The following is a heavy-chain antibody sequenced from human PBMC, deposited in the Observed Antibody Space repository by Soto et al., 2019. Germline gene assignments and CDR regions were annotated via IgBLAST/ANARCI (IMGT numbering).Heavy chain of an antibody. CDR2: IFQSVDT. Sequence: EKLSHTCTVSGGTVRSGSHYCRRLRQPPGKGLAWIVYIFQSVDTKYNPSLKGRVAISIDMSKNQFSLRLDSVTAADTAVYYCARDRSDTSTTFAAFDIWGQVRMVTVS. J-gene: IGHJ3*02. D-gene: IGHD5-18*01. CDR1: GGTVRSGSHY. CDR3: ARDRSDTSTTFAAFDI. V-gene: IGHV4-61*01.